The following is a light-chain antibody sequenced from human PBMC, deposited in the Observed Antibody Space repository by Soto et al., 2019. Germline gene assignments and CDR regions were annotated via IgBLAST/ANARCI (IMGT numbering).Light chain of an antibody. CDR1: QRVLASY. J-gene: IGKJ4*01. Sequence: EIVLTQSPGTLSLSPGERATLSCRASQRVLASYLAWYQQKPGQAPRLLLYGASNRATGIPDRFSGMGSGTDFTLTISRLEPEDFATYFCQQCDSLLTFGGGTKVEI. CDR3: QQCDSLLT. CDR2: GAS. V-gene: IGKV3-20*01.